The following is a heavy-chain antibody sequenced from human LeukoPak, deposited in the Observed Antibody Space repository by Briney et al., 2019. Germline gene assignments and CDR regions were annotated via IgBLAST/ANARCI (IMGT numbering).Heavy chain of an antibody. J-gene: IGHJ4*02. Sequence: PGGSLRLSCAASAFSFSNYNMNWVRQAPGKGLEWVSSITSSGSYIYYADSVKGRFTISRDNAKNSLYLQLNSLRAEDTAVYYCARESFSAVVISHFDYWGQGTLVTVSS. CDR1: AFSFSNYN. D-gene: IGHD3-22*01. CDR2: ITSSGSYI. V-gene: IGHV3-21*01. CDR3: ARESFSAVVISHFDY.